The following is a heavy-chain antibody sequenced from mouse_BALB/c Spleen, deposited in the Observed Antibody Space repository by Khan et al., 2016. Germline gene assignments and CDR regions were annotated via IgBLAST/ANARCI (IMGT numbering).Heavy chain of an antibody. CDR1: GYSITSGYY. D-gene: IGHD2-3*01. CDR2: ISYDGSN. Sequence: EVQLQESGPGLVKPSQSLSLTCSVTGYSITSGYYWNWIRQFPGNKLEWMGYISYDGSNNYNPSLKNRFSITRDTSKNQFFLKLHSVTTEDTATYYCAGYDSYYGLFDYWGQGTTLTVSS. V-gene: IGHV3-6*02. J-gene: IGHJ2*01. CDR3: AGYDSYYGLFDY.